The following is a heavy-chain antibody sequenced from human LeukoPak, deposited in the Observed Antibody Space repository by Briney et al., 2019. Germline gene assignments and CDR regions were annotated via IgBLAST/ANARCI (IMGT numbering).Heavy chain of an antibody. J-gene: IGHJ4*02. CDR2: IFYSGSM. CDR3: ARQTTVISFDY. D-gene: IGHD4-17*01. CDR1: GGSISSGDYY. V-gene: IGHV4-30-4*01. Sequence: ASETLSLTCTVSGGSISSGDYYWTRIRQPPGKGVEWIGYIFYSGSMYYNPSLKSRLTISVDTSKNQFSLKLRSVTAADTAVYYCARQTTVISFDYWGQGALVTVSS.